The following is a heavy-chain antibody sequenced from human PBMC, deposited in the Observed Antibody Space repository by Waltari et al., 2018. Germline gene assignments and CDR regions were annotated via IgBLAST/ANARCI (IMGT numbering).Heavy chain of an antibody. CDR1: GGSISSYY. D-gene: IGHD2-21*02. CDR3: ARLGDYCGGDCYSLDA. V-gene: IGHV4-59*08. CDR2: IYYSGST. J-gene: IGHJ5*02. Sequence: QVQLQESGPGLVKPSETLSLTCTVSGGSISSYYWSWIRQPPGKGLEWIGYIYYSGSTNYNPSLKSRVTISVDTSKNQFSLKLSSVTAADTAVYYCARLGDYCGGDCYSLDAWGQGTLVTVSS.